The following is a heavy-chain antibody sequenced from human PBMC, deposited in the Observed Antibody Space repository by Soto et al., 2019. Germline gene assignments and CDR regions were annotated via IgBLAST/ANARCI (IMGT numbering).Heavy chain of an antibody. Sequence: ASVKVSCKASGYTFTGYYMHWVRQAPGQGLEWMGWINPNSGGTNYAQKFQGWVTMTRDTSISTAYMELSRLRSDDTAVYYCARVGPTGYRSGWSDYFDYWGQGTLVTVSS. CDR1: GYTFTGYY. CDR3: ARVGPTGYRSGWSDYFDY. D-gene: IGHD6-19*01. V-gene: IGHV1-2*04. CDR2: INPNSGGT. J-gene: IGHJ4*02.